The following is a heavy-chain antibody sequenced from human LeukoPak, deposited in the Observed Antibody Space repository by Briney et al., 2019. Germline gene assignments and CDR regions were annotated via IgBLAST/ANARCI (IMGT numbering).Heavy chain of an antibody. D-gene: IGHD2-15*01. CDR1: GYSFTNYW. CDR2: IYPGDSDT. Sequence: GESLKISCKGSGYSFTNYWIGWVRQMPGKGLEWMGIIYPGDSDTRYSPSFQGQVTISADKSISTAYLQWSSLKASDTAMYYCARTPLCSGGSCYFWFDPWGQGTLVTVSS. CDR3: ARTPLCSGGSCYFWFDP. J-gene: IGHJ5*02. V-gene: IGHV5-51*01.